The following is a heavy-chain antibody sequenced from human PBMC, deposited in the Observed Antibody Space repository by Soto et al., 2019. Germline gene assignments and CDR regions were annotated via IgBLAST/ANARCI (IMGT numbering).Heavy chain of an antibody. CDR2: INHSGST. J-gene: IGHJ6*02. CDR3: ARAYVTMVRGVHYYYYGMDV. CDR1: GGSFSGYY. V-gene: IGHV4-34*01. D-gene: IGHD3-10*01. Sequence: QVQLQQWGAGLLKPSETLSLTCAVYGGSFSGYYWSWIRQPPGKGLEWIGEINHSGSTNYNPSLKGRVAISVDTSKIQFSLKLSSVTAADTAVYYCARAYVTMVRGVHYYYYGMDVWGQGTTVTVSS.